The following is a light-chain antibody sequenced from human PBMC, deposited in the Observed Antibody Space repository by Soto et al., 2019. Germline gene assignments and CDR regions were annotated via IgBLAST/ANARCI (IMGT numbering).Light chain of an antibody. V-gene: IGLV2-11*01. Sequence: QSALTQPRSVSGSPGQSVTISCTGTSSDVAYYNYVSWYQHHPGKAPKLMIYDVTKRPSGVPDRFSGSKSGNTASLTISGLQAEDEADYYCCSYAGRYTYVFGTGTKLTVL. CDR1: SSDVAYYNY. J-gene: IGLJ1*01. CDR3: CSYAGRYTYV. CDR2: DVT.